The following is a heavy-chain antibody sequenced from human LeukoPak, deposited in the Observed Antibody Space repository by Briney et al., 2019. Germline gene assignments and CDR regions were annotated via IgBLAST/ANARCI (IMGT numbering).Heavy chain of an antibody. J-gene: IGHJ5*02. CDR3: ARDRNYFDA. CDR2: IYYTTNP. CDR1: GGSIRNLF. Sequence: SETLSLTCSVSGGSIRNLFWSWIRLPPGKGLEWIGNIYYTTNPNYSPSLASRVTISVDTSKNQLSLNLNSVSAADTAIYYCARDRNYFDAWGQGTRVTVSS. V-gene: IGHV4-59*11. D-gene: IGHD4-11*01.